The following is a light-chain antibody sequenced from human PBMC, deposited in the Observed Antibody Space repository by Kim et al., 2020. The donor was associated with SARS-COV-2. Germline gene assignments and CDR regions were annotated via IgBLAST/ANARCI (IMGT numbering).Light chain of an antibody. CDR2: HAS. V-gene: IGKV3-11*01. Sequence: LSPGESASLSSRASTSIGSTLSWYQFKPGKAPRLLIYHASTRATGIPARFSGSGSATDFTLTISSLEPEDFAVFYCQQSSSRPLTFGGGTKVDIK. CDR3: QQSSSRPLT. CDR1: TSIGST. J-gene: IGKJ4*01.